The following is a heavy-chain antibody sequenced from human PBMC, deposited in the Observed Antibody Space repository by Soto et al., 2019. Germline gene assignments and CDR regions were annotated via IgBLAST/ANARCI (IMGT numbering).Heavy chain of an antibody. Sequence: QITLKESGPTLVKPTQTLTLTCTFSGFSLSTSGVGVGWIRQPPGKALEWLALIYWDDDKRYSPSLKSRLTITNDTSKSQVVLTITNMDPVDTATYYCAHSIVSLPFWAFDYWVQGTLVTVSS. J-gene: IGHJ4*02. CDR3: AHSIVSLPFWAFDY. V-gene: IGHV2-5*02. CDR2: IYWDDDK. D-gene: IGHD3-16*01. CDR1: GFSLSTSGVG.